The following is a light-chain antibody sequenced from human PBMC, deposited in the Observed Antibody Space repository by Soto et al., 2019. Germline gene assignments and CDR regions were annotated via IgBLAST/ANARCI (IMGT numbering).Light chain of an antibody. Sequence: AIQMTQSPSSLSASVGDRVTITCRASQDIRKDLAWYQQKPGKAPQILIYGASTLQTGVASRFSGSGSATDFTLTISSLQPEDSATQYCLQDYNFPFTFGQGTKVDIK. J-gene: IGKJ2*01. CDR2: GAS. V-gene: IGKV1-6*01. CDR1: QDIRKD. CDR3: LQDYNFPFT.